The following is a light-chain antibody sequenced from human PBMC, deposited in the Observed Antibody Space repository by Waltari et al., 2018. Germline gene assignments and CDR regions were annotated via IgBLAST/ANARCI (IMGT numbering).Light chain of an antibody. Sequence: DIQLTQSPSFLSASVGDRVTITCRASQGISSYLAWYQQRPGTAPKLLISAASTLQSGVPSRFSGSGSGTEFTLTISSLQPEDFATYYCQQLNIYPHTFGQGTK. V-gene: IGKV1-9*01. CDR2: AAS. J-gene: IGKJ2*01. CDR3: QQLNIYPHT. CDR1: QGISSY.